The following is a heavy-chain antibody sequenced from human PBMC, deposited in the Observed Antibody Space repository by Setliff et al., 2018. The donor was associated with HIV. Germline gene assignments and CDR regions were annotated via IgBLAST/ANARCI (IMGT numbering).Heavy chain of an antibody. Sequence: ASETLSLTCTVSGGSISSYYWSWIRQPPGKGLEWIGYIYYSGGTNYNPSLKSRVTISVDTSKNQFSLKLSSVTAADTAVYYCARAADYGSGSYIGYWGQGTLVTVSS. J-gene: IGHJ4*02. CDR1: GGSISSYY. CDR3: ARAADYGSGSYIGY. D-gene: IGHD3-10*01. V-gene: IGHV4-59*01. CDR2: IYYSGGT.